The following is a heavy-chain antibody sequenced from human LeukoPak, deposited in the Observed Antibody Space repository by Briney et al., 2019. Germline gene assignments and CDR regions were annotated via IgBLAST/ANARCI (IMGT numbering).Heavy chain of an antibody. V-gene: IGHV3-11*01. CDR2: ISSSGSTI. D-gene: IGHD3-10*01. Sequence: GGSLRLSCAASGFTFSDYYMSWIRQAPGKGLEWVSYISSSGSTIYYADSVKGRFTISRDNAKNSLYLQMNSLRAEDTAVYYCAGDKQGIFYYYYMDVWGKGTTVTVSS. CDR3: AGDKQGIFYYYYMDV. CDR1: GFTFSDYY. J-gene: IGHJ6*03.